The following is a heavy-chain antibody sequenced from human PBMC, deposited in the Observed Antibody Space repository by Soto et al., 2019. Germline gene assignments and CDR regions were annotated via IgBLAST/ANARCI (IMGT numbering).Heavy chain of an antibody. J-gene: IGHJ4*02. CDR2: IKSRPDGETT. CDR3: TTDLAYTYGAVAY. Sequence: PVGSLILSCASSGFTFSNALMSWVRPAPGKGLEWVGRIKSRPDGETTDYAAPVKGRFTISRDDSKNTLYLQMNSLKTEDTALYYCTTDLAYTYGAVAYWGQGTQVTVS. V-gene: IGHV3-15*01. CDR1: GFTFSNAL. D-gene: IGHD5-18*01.